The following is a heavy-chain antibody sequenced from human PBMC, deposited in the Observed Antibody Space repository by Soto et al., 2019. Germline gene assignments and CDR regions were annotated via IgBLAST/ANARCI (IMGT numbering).Heavy chain of an antibody. CDR3: ARVIGSSSWYYYGMDV. Sequence: SLKLSFSASVFTFSSYGMHWVRQAPGKGLEWVAVIWYDGSNKYYADSVKGRFTISRDNSKNTLYLQMNSLRAEDTAVYYCARVIGSSSWYYYGMDVWGQGTTVTVSS. CDR2: IWYDGSNK. CDR1: VFTFSSYG. D-gene: IGHD6-13*01. V-gene: IGHV3-33*01. J-gene: IGHJ6*02.